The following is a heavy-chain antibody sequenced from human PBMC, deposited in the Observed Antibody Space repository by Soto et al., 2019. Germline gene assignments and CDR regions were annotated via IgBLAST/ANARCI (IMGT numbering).Heavy chain of an antibody. Sequence: SVKVSCKASGGTFSSYAISWVRQAPGQGLEWMGGIIPIFGTANYAQKFQGRVTITADESTSTAYMELSSLRSEDTAVYYCAAYSSSSYYFDYWGQGTLVTVSS. CDR1: GGTFSSYA. D-gene: IGHD6-13*01. V-gene: IGHV1-69*13. CDR3: AAYSSSSYYFDY. J-gene: IGHJ4*02. CDR2: IIPIFGTA.